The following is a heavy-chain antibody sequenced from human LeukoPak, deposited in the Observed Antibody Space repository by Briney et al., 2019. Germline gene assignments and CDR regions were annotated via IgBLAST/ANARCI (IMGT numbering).Heavy chain of an antibody. D-gene: IGHD6-19*01. J-gene: IGHJ4*02. Sequence: SETLSLTCTVSGGSISGYYWSWIRQPPGKGLEWIGYIYYNGSTNYNPSLKSRVTISVDTSKNQFSLKLSSVTAADTAVYYCARAHSSGCLDYWGQGTLVTVSS. V-gene: IGHV4-59*01. CDR1: GGSISGYY. CDR3: ARAHSSGCLDY. CDR2: IYYNGST.